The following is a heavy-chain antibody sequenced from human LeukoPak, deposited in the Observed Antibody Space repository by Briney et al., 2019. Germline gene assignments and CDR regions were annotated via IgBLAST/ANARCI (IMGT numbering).Heavy chain of an antibody. CDR2: ISSSSSTI. D-gene: IGHD2-2*01. Sequence: PGGSLRLSCAASGFTFSSYSMNWVRQAPGKGLEWVSYISSSSSTIYYADSVKGRFTISRDNAKNSLYLQMSSLRAEDTAVYYCARKDCSSTSCYLSSFDYWGQGTLVTVPS. V-gene: IGHV3-48*01. CDR1: GFTFSSYS. J-gene: IGHJ4*02. CDR3: ARKDCSSTSCYLSSFDY.